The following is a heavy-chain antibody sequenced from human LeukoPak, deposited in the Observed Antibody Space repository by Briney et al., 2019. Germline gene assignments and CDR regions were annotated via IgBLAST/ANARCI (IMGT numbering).Heavy chain of an antibody. CDR2: INWNGGST. Sequence: GGSLRLSCAASGFTFDDYGMSWVRQAPGKGLEWVSGINWNGGSTGFADSVKGRFTISRDDSKNTLYLQMKNLRAEDTAVYYCAKDGAWLRFDDWGQGTLVTVSS. D-gene: IGHD5-12*01. J-gene: IGHJ4*02. V-gene: IGHV3-20*04. CDR3: AKDGAWLRFDD. CDR1: GFTFDDYG.